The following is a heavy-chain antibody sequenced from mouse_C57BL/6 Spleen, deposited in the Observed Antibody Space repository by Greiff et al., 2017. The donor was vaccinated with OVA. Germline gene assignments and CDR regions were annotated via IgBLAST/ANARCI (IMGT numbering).Heavy chain of an antibody. CDR1: GFTFSDFY. Sequence: EVQRVESGGGLVQSGRSLRLSCATSGFTFSDFYMEWVRQAPGKGLEWIAASRNKANDYTTEYSASVKGRFIVSRDTSQSILYLQMNALRAEDTAIYYCARAPHYYGSSWGYFDVWGTGTTVTVSS. D-gene: IGHD1-1*01. J-gene: IGHJ1*03. CDR3: ARAPHYYGSSWGYFDV. V-gene: IGHV7-1*01. CDR2: SRNKANDYTT.